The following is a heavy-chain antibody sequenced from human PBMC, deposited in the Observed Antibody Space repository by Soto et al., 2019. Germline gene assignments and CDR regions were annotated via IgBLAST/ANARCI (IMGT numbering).Heavy chain of an antibody. CDR3: ALGSGYVGYWYYGMDV. CDR1: GYTFTSYA. J-gene: IGHJ6*02. Sequence: GASVKVSCKASGYTFTSYAMHWVRQAPGQRLEWMGWINAGNGNTKYSQKFQGRVTITRDTSASTAYMELSSLRSEDTAVYYCALGSGYVGYWYYGMDVWGQGTTVTVSS. CDR2: INAGNGNT. V-gene: IGHV1-3*01. D-gene: IGHD5-12*01.